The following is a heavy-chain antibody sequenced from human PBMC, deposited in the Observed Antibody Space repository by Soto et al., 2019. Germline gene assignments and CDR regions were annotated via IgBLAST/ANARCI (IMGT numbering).Heavy chain of an antibody. Sequence: GGSLRLSCAASGFTFSSYGMHWVRQAPGKGLEWVAVISYDGSNKYYADSVKGRFTISRDNAKNSLYLQMNSLRVEDTAVYFCARGPSPPLFDYWGQGTLVTVSS. CDR1: GFTFSSYG. J-gene: IGHJ4*02. CDR2: ISYDGSNK. CDR3: ARGPSPPLFDY. V-gene: IGHV3-30*03.